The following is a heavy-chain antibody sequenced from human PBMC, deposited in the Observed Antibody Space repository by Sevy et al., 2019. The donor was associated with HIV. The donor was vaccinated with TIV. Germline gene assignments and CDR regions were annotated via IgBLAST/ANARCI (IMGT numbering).Heavy chain of an antibody. D-gene: IGHD3-16*01. J-gene: IGHJ4*02. CDR2: IYPGDSDT. V-gene: IGHV5-51*01. Sequence: GESLKISCKGSGYSFTSYWIGWVRQMPGKVLEWMGIIYPGDSDTRYSQSFQGQVTISADKSISTAYLQWSSLKASDTAMYYWATQHRRDLSPHGGYWGQGTLVTVSS. CDR3: ATQHRRDLSPHGGY. CDR1: GYSFTSYW.